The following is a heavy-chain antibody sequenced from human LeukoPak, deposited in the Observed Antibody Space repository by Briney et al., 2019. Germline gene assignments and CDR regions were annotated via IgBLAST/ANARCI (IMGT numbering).Heavy chain of an antibody. D-gene: IGHD5-18*01. CDR2: IYHSGST. V-gene: IGHV4-59*01. Sequence: SQTLSLTCTVSGGSISTYYWNWIRQPPGKGLEWIGYIYHSGSTNYNPSLQSRVTISVDTSKNQFSLNLNSVTAADTAVYDCARDSGYSYGLFDYWGQGTLVTVSS. CDR1: GGSISTYY. J-gene: IGHJ4*02. CDR3: ARDSGYSYGLFDY.